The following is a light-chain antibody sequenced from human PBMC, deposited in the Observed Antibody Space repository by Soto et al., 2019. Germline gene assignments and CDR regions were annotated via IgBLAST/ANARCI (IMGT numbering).Light chain of an antibody. CDR1: QGIGST. CDR3: QRYNNWPLT. J-gene: IGKJ4*01. Sequence: EIVMTQSPATLSVSPGERATLSCRASQGIGSTLAWYQQKPGQTPRLLIYGASTRATDVPARFSGSGSETEFTLTINSLQSEDFAVYYCQRYNNWPLTFGAGTKVEIK. V-gene: IGKV3-15*01. CDR2: GAS.